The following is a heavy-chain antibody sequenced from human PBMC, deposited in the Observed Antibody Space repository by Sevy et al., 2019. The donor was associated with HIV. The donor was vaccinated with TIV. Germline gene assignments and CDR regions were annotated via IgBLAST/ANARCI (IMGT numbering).Heavy chain of an antibody. V-gene: IGHV3-30*02. J-gene: IGHJ3*02. CDR2: RRYDGSIK. CDR1: GCTFNMYG. Sequence: GGSLRLSCAASGCTFNMYGMHWVRQAPGKGLEWVGQRRYDGSIKKYADSVKGRFTISRDNSKSKLYLQMNSLRGEDTAVYFCAREHNWDDAFDIWGQGTMVTVSS. CDR3: AREHNWDDAFDI. D-gene: IGHD1-1*01.